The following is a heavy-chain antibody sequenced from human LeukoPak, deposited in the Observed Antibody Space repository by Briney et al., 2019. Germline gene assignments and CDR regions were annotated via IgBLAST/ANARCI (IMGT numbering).Heavy chain of an antibody. J-gene: IGHJ4*02. V-gene: IGHV1-2*02. D-gene: IGHD4-17*01. CDR3: ATGDDYFDY. Sequence: ASVKVSCKASEYTFTGYFMHWVRQAPGQGLEWMGWINPNSGGTNYAQKSQGRVTMTRDTSISTVYMELSSLRSDDTAVYYCATGDDYFDYWGQGTLVTVSS. CDR2: INPNSGGT. CDR1: EYTFTGYF.